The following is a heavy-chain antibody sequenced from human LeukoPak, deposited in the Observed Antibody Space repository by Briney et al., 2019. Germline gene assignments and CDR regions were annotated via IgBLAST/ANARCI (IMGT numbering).Heavy chain of an antibody. J-gene: IGHJ5*02. V-gene: IGHV1-3*01. D-gene: IGHD1-7*01. Sequence: GASVKVSCKASGYTFTSYAMHWVRQAPGQRLEWMGWINAGNGNTKYSQKFQGRVTITRDTSASTAYMELSSLRSEDAAVYYCARRYNWNYFDPWGQGTLVTVSS. CDR1: GYTFTSYA. CDR3: ARRYNWNYFDP. CDR2: INAGNGNT.